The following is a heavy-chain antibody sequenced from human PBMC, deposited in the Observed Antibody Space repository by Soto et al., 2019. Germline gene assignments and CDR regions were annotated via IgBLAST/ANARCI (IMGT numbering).Heavy chain of an antibody. V-gene: IGHV1-69*13. CDR2: IIPIFGTA. CDR3: ARACYSGSYLYYFDY. CDR1: GGTFSSYA. Sequence: SSVKVSCKASGGTFSSYAISWVRQAPGQGLEWMGGIIPIFGTANYAQKFQGRVTITADESTSTAYMELSSLRSEDTAVYYCARACYSGSYLYYFDYWGQGTLVTVS. D-gene: IGHD1-26*01. J-gene: IGHJ4*02.